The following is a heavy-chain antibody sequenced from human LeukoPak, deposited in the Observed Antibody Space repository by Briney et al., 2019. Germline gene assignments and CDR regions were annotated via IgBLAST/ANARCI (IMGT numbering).Heavy chain of an antibody. Sequence: GASVKVSCKASGYAFSSYGFSWVRQAPGQGLEWMGWISGYDGNTKSVDKLQGRVTLTTDTSTSTAYLELRSLRSDDTAVYYCARDGYDILTGYKLDYWGQGTLVTVSS. CDR2: ISGYDGNT. CDR1: GYAFSSYG. CDR3: ARDGYDILTGYKLDY. J-gene: IGHJ4*02. D-gene: IGHD3-9*01. V-gene: IGHV1-18*01.